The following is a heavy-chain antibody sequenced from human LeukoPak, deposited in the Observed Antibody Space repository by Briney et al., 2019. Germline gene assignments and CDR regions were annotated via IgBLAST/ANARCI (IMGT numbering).Heavy chain of an antibody. Sequence: PGGSLRLSCAASGFTFSSYGMHWVRQAPGKGLEWVAFIRYDGSNKYYADSVKGRFTISRDNSKNTLYLQMNSLRAEDTAVYYYAKELRYFDWLPHGYYYYMDVWGKGTTVTISS. CDR3: AKELRYFDWLPHGYYYYMDV. J-gene: IGHJ6*03. D-gene: IGHD3-9*01. CDR2: IRYDGSNK. CDR1: GFTFSSYG. V-gene: IGHV3-30*02.